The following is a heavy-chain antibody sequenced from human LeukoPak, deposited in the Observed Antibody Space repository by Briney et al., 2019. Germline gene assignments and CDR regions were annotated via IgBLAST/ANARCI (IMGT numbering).Heavy chain of an antibody. CDR3: ARRGRYCSGGSCYWFDP. V-gene: IGHV4-34*01. CDR1: GGSFSGYY. Sequence: SETLSLTCAVYGGSFSGYYWSWIRQPPGKGLEWIGEINHSGSTNYNPSLKSRVTISVDTSKNQFSLKLSSVTAADTAVYYCARRGRYCSGGSCYWFDPWGQGTLVTVSS. D-gene: IGHD2-15*01. CDR2: INHSGST. J-gene: IGHJ5*02.